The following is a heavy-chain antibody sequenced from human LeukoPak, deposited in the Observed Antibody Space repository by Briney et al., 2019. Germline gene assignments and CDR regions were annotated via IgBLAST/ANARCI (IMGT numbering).Heavy chain of an antibody. V-gene: IGHV4-39*07. CDR1: GGSISSSSYY. J-gene: IGHJ3*02. D-gene: IGHD3-22*01. CDR2: IYYSGST. CDR3: ARDTLIGDYYDSSGYYRRPKRVWAI. Sequence: SETLSLTCTVSGGSISSSSYYWGWIRQPPGKGLEWIGSIYYSGSTYYNPSLKSRVTISVDTSKNQFSLKLSSVTAADTAVYYCARDTLIGDYYDSSGYYRRPKRVWAIWGQGTMVTVSS.